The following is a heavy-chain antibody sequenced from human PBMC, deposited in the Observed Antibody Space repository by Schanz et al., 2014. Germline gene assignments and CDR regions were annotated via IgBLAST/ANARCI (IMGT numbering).Heavy chain of an antibody. D-gene: IGHD2-21*01. CDR1: GYTFSSHG. CDR2: INTANGNA. CDR3: ARDLPYCDGGKCYSDGFDI. V-gene: IGHV1-3*04. J-gene: IGHJ3*02. Sequence: QVQAVQSGAELKKPGASVKVSCKASGYTFSSHGIHWLRQAPGQSLEWMGWINTANGNAKYSANCQARVAIARDTSATTAYMELTNLRSEDTAVYYCARDLPYCDGGKCYSDGFDIWGQGTLVTISS.